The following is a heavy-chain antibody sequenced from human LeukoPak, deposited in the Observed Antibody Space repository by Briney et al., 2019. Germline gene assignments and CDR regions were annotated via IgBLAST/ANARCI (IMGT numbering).Heavy chain of an antibody. Sequence: GGSLRLSCAASGFTFSNYAMSWVRQAPGRGLEWVSAISGSSGLTYYADSVKGRFTISRDNSKNTLYLQMNSLRAEDTAVYYCARYCSGGSCYRGSFDYWGQGTLVTVSS. CDR3: ARYCSGGSCYRGSFDY. D-gene: IGHD2-15*01. CDR1: GFTFSNYA. J-gene: IGHJ4*02. V-gene: IGHV3-23*01. CDR2: ISGSSGLT.